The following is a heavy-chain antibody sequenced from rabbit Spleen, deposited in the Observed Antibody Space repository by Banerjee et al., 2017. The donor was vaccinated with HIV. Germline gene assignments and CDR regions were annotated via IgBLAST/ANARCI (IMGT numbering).Heavy chain of an antibody. CDR2: IDTNDGDT. CDR3: VKYINSNGDWYGSL. Sequence: QSLEESGGDLVKPGASLTLTCTASGFSFSSSYYMCWVRQAPGKGLEWIACIDTNDGDTDYANWPKGRFTISKTSSTTVTLQMTSLTAADTATYFCVKYINSNGDWYGSLWGQGTLVTVS. V-gene: IGHV1S40*01. D-gene: IGHD2-1*01. CDR1: GFSFSSSYY. J-gene: IGHJ4*01.